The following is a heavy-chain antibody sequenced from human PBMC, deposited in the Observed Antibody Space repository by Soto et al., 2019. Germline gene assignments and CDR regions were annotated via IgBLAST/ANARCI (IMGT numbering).Heavy chain of an antibody. V-gene: IGHV4-59*01. CDR2: IYYSGST. D-gene: IGHD3-3*01. CDR1: GGSINTYY. J-gene: IGHJ4*02. Sequence: ETLSLTCIVSGGSINTYYWSWIRQPPGRGLEWIGYIYYSGSTYYNPSLKSRVTMSVDTSKNHLSLNLSSVTAADTAVYYCARGVFWNGYPVYFDCWGQGTLVTVSS. CDR3: ARGVFWNGYPVYFDC.